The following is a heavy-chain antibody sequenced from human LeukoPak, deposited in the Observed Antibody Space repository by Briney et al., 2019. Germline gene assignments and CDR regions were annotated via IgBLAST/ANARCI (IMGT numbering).Heavy chain of an antibody. CDR1: GFTFSSYS. J-gene: IGHJ6*04. V-gene: IGHV3-48*01. CDR3: AELGITMIGGV. D-gene: IGHD3-10*02. Sequence: GGSLRLSCEASGFTFSSYSMNWVRQAPGKGLEWISYISTSITTIYYANSVKGRFTISRDNAKKSLYLQMNSLRVEDTGVYYCAELGITMIGGVWGKGTTVTISS. CDR2: ISTSITTI.